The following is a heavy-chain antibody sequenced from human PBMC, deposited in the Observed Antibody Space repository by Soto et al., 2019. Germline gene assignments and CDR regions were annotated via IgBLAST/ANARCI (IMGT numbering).Heavy chain of an antibody. Sequence: SGPTLVNPTQTLTLTCTFSGFSLSTSGMRVSWIRQPPGKALEWLARIDWDDDKFYSTSLKTMLTISKDTSKNQVVLTMTNMDPVDTATYYCARIHYYDSSGFGDAFDIWGQGTMVTVSS. CDR3: ARIHYYDSSGFGDAFDI. J-gene: IGHJ3*02. V-gene: IGHV2-70*04. CDR2: IDWDDDK. CDR1: GFSLSTSGMR. D-gene: IGHD3-22*01.